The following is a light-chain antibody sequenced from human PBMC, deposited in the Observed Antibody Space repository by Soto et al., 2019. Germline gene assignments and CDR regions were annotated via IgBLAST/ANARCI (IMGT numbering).Light chain of an antibody. V-gene: IGKV1-5*01. J-gene: IGKJ1*01. Sequence: DIQMTQSPSTLSASVGERVTITCRASQSISSWLAWYQQKPGKAPKLLIYDASSLDSGVPSRFSGSGSGTEFTLTISSLQPDDFATYYCQQYNSYSWTFGQGTKVEIK. CDR1: QSISSW. CDR3: QQYNSYSWT. CDR2: DAS.